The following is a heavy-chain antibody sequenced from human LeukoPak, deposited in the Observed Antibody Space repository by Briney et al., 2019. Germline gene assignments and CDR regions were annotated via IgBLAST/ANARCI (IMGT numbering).Heavy chain of an antibody. CDR2: IYTSGST. CDR3: AGDVGLDYCGGDCFANY. V-gene: IGHV4-61*02. J-gene: IGHJ4*02. Sequence: NPSETLSLTCTVSGGSISSGSYYWSWIRQPAGKGLEWIGRIYTSGSTNYNPSLKSRVTISVDTSKNQFSLKLTSVTAADTAVYYCAGDVGLDYCGGDCFANYWGQGILVTVSS. D-gene: IGHD2-21*01. CDR1: GGSISSGSYY.